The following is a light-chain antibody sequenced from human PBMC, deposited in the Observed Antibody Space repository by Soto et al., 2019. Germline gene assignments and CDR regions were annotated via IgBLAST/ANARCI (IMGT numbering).Light chain of an antibody. CDR2: DNN. CDR3: GTWDSSLSAVV. V-gene: IGLV1-51*01. Sequence: QSVLTQPPSVSAAPGQKVTISCSGSSSNIGNNYVSWYQQLPGTAPKLLIYDNNKRPSGIPDRFSGSKYGTSATLGITGLQTGDEADYYCGTWDSSLSAVVFGGVTKLTVL. J-gene: IGLJ2*01. CDR1: SSNIGNNY.